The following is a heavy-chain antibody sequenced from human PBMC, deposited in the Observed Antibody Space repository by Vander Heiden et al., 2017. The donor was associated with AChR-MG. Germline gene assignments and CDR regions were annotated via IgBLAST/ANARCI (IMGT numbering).Heavy chain of an antibody. D-gene: IGHD3-9*01. CDR2: ISVSGGST. CDR1: GFTFRSYS. Sequence: EVQLLESAGGLVQPGGSLSLSCAASGFTFRSYSMSWVRQAPGKGLEWVSAISVSGGSTYYADSVKGRFTISRDNSKNTLYLQMNSLRAEDTAVYYCAKDPGSTWLKRGIDYWGQGTLVTVSS. V-gene: IGHV3-23*01. J-gene: IGHJ4*02. CDR3: AKDPGSTWLKRGIDY.